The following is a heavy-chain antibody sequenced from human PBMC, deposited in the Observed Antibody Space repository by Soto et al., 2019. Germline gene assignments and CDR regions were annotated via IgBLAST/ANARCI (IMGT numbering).Heavy chain of an antibody. Sequence: SETLSLTCAVSGGSISSGGYSWSWIRQPPGKGLEWIGYIYYSGSTNYNPSLKSRVTISVDTSKNQFSLKLSSVTAADTAVYYCARTYYDFWSGYFRGGNYGMDVWGQGTTVTVSS. CDR3: ARTYYDFWSGYFRGGNYGMDV. CDR1: GGSISSGGYS. V-gene: IGHV4-61*08. J-gene: IGHJ6*02. D-gene: IGHD3-3*01. CDR2: IYYSGST.